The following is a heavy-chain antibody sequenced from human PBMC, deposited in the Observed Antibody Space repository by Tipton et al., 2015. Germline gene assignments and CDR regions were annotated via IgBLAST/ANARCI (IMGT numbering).Heavy chain of an antibody. CDR3: ARSGYTYGMDV. D-gene: IGHD5-12*01. CDR2: IYQGGGT. Sequence: TLSLTCAVSGGSISSGGFSWSWIRQPPGKGLEWIGYIYQGGGTNYNPSLKSRVTMSVDRSKNQFSLKLTSVTAADTAVYYCARSGYTYGMDVWGQGTTVTVSS. J-gene: IGHJ6*02. V-gene: IGHV4-30-2*01. CDR1: GGSISSGGFS.